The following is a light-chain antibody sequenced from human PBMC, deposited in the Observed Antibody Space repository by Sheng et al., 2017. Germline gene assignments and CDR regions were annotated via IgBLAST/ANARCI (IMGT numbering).Light chain of an antibody. J-gene: IGLJ2*01. CDR2: DVT. V-gene: IGLV2-23*02. Sequence: QSALTQPASVSASPGQSITISCSGTSSDVGTYSLVSWYQQHPGKAPKLMIYDVTKRPSGVSDRFSGSKSGNTASLTVSGLQTEDEADYYCCSYSGGYTWVFGGGTKLTVL. CDR1: SSDVGTYSL. CDR3: CSYSGGYTWV.